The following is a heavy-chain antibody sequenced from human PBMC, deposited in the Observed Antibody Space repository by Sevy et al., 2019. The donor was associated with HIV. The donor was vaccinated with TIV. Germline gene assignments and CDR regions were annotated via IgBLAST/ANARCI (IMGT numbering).Heavy chain of an antibody. CDR1: GGSISSSSYY. Sequence: SETLSLTCTVSGGSISSSSYYWGWIRQPPGKGLEWIGSIYYSGSTYYNPSLKSRVTISVDTSKNQFSLKLSSVTAAETAVYYCARRTSWYVDYWGQGTLVTVSS. D-gene: IGHD6-13*01. J-gene: IGHJ4*02. V-gene: IGHV4-39*01. CDR2: IYYSGST. CDR3: ARRTSWYVDY.